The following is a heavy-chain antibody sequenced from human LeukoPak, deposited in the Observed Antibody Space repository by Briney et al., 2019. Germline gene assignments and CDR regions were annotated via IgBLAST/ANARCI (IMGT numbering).Heavy chain of an antibody. CDR2: INTNTGNP. J-gene: IGHJ4*02. V-gene: IGHV7-4-1*02. D-gene: IGHD2-2*01. CDR1: GYTFTSYA. Sequence: ASVKVSCKAAGYTFTSYAMNWVRQAPGQGLEWMGWINTNTGNPTYAQGFTGRFVFSLDTSVSTAYLQISSLKAEDTAVYYCARALPGCDRTNCYGLDHWGQGTLVTVSS. CDR3: ARALPGCDRTNCYGLDH.